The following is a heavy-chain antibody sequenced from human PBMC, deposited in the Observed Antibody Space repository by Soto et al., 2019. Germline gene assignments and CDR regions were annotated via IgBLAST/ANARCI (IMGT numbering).Heavy chain of an antibody. Sequence: LRLSCSASGFTFSSYDMHWVRQGPGKGLEWVSAIGTAGDTNYAGSVKGRFTISRENAKNSLYLQMNSLSAGDTAIYFCARAIGPTLFDYWGQGTLVTVSS. J-gene: IGHJ4*02. CDR2: IGTAGDT. CDR3: ARAIGPTLFDY. V-gene: IGHV3-13*04. CDR1: GFTFSSYD. D-gene: IGHD3-22*01.